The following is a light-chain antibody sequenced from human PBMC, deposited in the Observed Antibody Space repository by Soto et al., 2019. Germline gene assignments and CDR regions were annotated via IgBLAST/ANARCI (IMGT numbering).Light chain of an antibody. CDR1: SSDVGAYNL. CDR2: EVS. V-gene: IGLV2-14*01. J-gene: IGLJ1*01. CDR3: TSYEGGGKYV. Sequence: QSVLTQPPSVSGSPGQSVTISCTGTSSDVGAYNLVSWYQQYPGKAPKLMIYEVSNRPSGVSNRFSGSKSGNTASLTISGLQAEDEADYYCCTSYEGGGKYVFGTGTKVTVL.